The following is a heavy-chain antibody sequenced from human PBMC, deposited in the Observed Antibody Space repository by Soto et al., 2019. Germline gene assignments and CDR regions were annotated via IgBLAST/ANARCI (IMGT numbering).Heavy chain of an antibody. CDR1: GFTFSSYS. V-gene: IGHV3-48*01. D-gene: IGHD2-2*01. CDR2: ITSGSTTI. J-gene: IGHJ4*02. CDR3: AGDCRTSSCFNY. Sequence: GGSLRLSCAASGFTFSSYSMNWVRQAPGKGPEWVSYITSGSTTIYYADSVKGRFTISRDNAKNSLYLQMNSLRAEDTAVYYCAGDCRTSSCFNYWGQGTLVTVSS.